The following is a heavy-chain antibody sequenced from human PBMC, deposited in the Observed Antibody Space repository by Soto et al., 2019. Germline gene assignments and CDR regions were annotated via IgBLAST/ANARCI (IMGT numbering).Heavy chain of an antibody. V-gene: IGHV1-69*06. CDR2: TGSGTGPG. D-gene: IGHD2-15*01. Sequence: QVQLVQSGTEVKKPGSSVKVSCKASGGSLSTNPISWVRQAPGQGLEWMGGTGSGTGPGNHAQKCQGRLTVTADKSTSAVYMELTILSSEDTAVYYCARRDSGGFYRFFDSWGQGTLVTVSS. CDR1: GGSLSTNP. J-gene: IGHJ4*02. CDR3: ARRDSGGFYRFFDS.